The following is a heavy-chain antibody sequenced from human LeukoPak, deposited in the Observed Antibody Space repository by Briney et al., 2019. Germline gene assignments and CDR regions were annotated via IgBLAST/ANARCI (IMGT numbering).Heavy chain of an antibody. D-gene: IGHD1-7*01. CDR2: MNPNSGNT. Sequence: ASVKVSCKASGYTFTSYDINWVRQATGQGLEWMGWMNPNSGNTGYAQKFQGRVTMTRNTSISTAYMELSSLRSEDTAVYYCARPGNWNFPYGMDVWGQGTMVTVSS. CDR3: ARPGNWNFPYGMDV. J-gene: IGHJ6*02. V-gene: IGHV1-8*01. CDR1: GYTFTSYD.